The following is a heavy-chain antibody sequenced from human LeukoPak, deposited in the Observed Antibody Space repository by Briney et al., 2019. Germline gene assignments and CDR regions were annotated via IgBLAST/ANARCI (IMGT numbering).Heavy chain of an antibody. CDR2: ISYDGSNK. CDR1: GFTFSGYP. CDR3: AKDPGEHDSSGYPPDY. Sequence: GGSLRLSCAASGFTFSGYPIHWVRQAPGKGLEWVAVISYDGSNKYYADSVKGRFTISRDNSKNTLYLQMNSLRAEDTAVYYCAKDPGEHDSSGYPPDYWGQGTLVTVSS. D-gene: IGHD3-22*01. J-gene: IGHJ4*02. V-gene: IGHV3-30-3*02.